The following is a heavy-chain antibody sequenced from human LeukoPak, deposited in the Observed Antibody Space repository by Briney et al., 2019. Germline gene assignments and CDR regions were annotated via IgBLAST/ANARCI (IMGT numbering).Heavy chain of an antibody. V-gene: IGHV4-39*01. D-gene: IGHD3-10*01. CDR1: GGSISSSSYY. CDR2: IYYSGST. J-gene: IGHJ4*02. CDR3: ARRGYYGSGSYFDY. Sequence: SGTLSLTCTVSGGSISSSSYYWGWIRQPPGKGLEWIGSIYYSGSTYYNPSLKSRATISVNTSKNQFPLKLSSVTAADTAVYYCARRGYYGSGSYFDYWGQGTLVTVSS.